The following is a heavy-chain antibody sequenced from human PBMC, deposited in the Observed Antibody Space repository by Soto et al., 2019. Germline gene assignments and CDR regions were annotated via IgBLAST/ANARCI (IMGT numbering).Heavy chain of an antibody. V-gene: IGHV1-18*01. J-gene: IGHJ6*02. Sequence: ASVKVSCKTSGYSFTSYGISWVRQAPGHGLEWMGWISAYNGNTDYAQKFQGRVTMPTDTSASTAYMELRSLRSDDTAVYYCATDPRGVSSSWSHTPKNYYGMDVWGQGTTVTVSS. D-gene: IGHD6-13*01. CDR3: ATDPRGVSSSWSHTPKNYYGMDV. CDR2: ISAYNGNT. CDR1: GYSFTSYG.